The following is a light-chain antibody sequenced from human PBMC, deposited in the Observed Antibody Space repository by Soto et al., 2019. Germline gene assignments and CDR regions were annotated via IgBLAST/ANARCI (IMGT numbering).Light chain of an antibody. CDR2: GAS. Sequence: EMVLTQSAGTLSSSPGERATLSCRASQKIDSRYIAWYQKKNGQAPRLLIYGASNRATGIPDNFSGSGSVTEFTLTINRLEPEDFAVYYCQAFGRTFGQGTKVEVK. J-gene: IGKJ1*01. CDR3: QAFGRT. CDR1: QKIDSRY. V-gene: IGKV3-20*01.